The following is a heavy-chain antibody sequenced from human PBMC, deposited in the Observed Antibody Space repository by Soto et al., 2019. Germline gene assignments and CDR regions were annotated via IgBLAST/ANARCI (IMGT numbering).Heavy chain of an antibody. Sequence: SETLSLTCTVSGGSISSSSYYWGWIRQPPGKGLEWIGSIYYSGSTYYNPSLKSRVTISVDTSKNQFSLKLSSVTAADTAVYYCARPDYGDYYNWFDPWGQGTLVTVS. J-gene: IGHJ5*02. V-gene: IGHV4-39*01. CDR2: IYYSGST. CDR3: ARPDYGDYYNWFDP. D-gene: IGHD4-17*01. CDR1: GGSISSSSYY.